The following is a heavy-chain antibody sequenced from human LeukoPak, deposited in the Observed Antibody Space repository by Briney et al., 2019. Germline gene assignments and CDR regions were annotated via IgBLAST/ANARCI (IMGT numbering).Heavy chain of an antibody. V-gene: IGHV4-59*01. CDR1: GGSISSDY. J-gene: IGHJ6*02. D-gene: IGHD2-15*01. CDR2: IYYSGST. Sequence: SETLSLSCTVSGGSISSDYWSWIRQPPGKGLEGIGHIYYSGSTNYNPSLKSRVTISVDTSKNQFSLKLSSATAADTALYYCARDREAATAYYYAMDVWGQGTTVTVSS. CDR3: ARDREAATAYYYAMDV.